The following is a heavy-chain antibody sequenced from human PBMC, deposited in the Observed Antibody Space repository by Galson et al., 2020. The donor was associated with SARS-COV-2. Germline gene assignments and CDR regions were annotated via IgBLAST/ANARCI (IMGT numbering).Heavy chain of an antibody. CDR3: ARIYYDSSGYYGYFDY. V-gene: IGHV4-59*13. CDR1: GGSISSYY. J-gene: IGHJ4*02. CDR2: IYYSGST. D-gene: IGHD3-22*01. Sequence: SETLSLTCTVSGGSISSYYWSWIRQPPGKGLEWIGYIYYSGSTNYNPSLKSRVTISVDTSKNQFSLKLSSVTAADTAVYYCARIYYDSSGYYGYFDYWVQGTLVTVSS.